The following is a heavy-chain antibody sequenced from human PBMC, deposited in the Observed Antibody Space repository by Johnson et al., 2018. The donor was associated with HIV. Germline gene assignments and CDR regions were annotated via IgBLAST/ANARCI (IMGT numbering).Heavy chain of an antibody. Sequence: VQLVESGGGVVQPGRSLRLSCATSGFAFSSYAVHWVRQAPGKGLEWVSYISSRGSSIYYADSVKGRFTISRDNAKNSLYLQMNSLRAGDTAVYYCAKDNELIAARGHGAFDIWGQGTMVTVSS. CDR1: GFAFSSYA. CDR3: AKDNELIAARGHGAFDI. V-gene: IGHV3-48*03. D-gene: IGHD6-6*01. CDR2: ISSRGSSI. J-gene: IGHJ3*02.